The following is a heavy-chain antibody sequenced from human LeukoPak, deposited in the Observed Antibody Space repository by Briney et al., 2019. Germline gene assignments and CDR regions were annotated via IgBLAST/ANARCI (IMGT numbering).Heavy chain of an antibody. V-gene: IGHV4-61*02. CDR1: GGSISSGSYY. D-gene: IGHD2-2*02. CDR2: IYTSGST. J-gene: IGHJ6*03. Sequence: SETLSLTCTVSGGSISSGSYYWSWIRQPAGKGLEWIGRIYTSGSTNYNPSLKSRVTISVDTSKNQFSLKLSSVTAADTAVYYCARESYCSSTSCYTQRTYHYYYYYMDVWGKGTTVTVSS. CDR3: ARESYCSSTSCYTQRTYHYYYYYMDV.